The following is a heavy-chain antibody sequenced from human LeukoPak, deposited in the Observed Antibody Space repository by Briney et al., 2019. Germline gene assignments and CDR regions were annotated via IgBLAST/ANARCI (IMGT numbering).Heavy chain of an antibody. J-gene: IGHJ4*02. Sequence: SETLSLTCTVSSGSVINSHYYWAWVRQPPGKGMEWLGCIFDSGNTHYNPSLKRPVTIAIDTSKNQFSLKLSSVTAADTAIYYCARDLRFVWFPYSFDYWGQGILVTVSS. CDR3: ARDLRFVWFPYSFDY. D-gene: IGHD3-9*01. CDR1: SGSVINSHYY. V-gene: IGHV4-39*07. CDR2: IFDSGNT.